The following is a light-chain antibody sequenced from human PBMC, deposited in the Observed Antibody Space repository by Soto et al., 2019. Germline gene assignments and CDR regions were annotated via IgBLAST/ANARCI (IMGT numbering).Light chain of an antibody. Sequence: EIVMTQSPATLSVFPGERATLSCRASQSVSSNLAWYQQKPGQAPRLLIYGASTRATGIPARFSGSGSGTEFTLTISSLQSEDFAVYYCQQHNNWPPPITFGQGTRLEIK. CDR2: GAS. CDR3: QQHNNWPPPIT. CDR1: QSVSSN. J-gene: IGKJ5*01. V-gene: IGKV3-15*01.